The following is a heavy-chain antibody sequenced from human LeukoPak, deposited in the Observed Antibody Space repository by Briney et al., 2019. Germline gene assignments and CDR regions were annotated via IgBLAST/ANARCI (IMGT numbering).Heavy chain of an antibody. CDR2: INTDGSST. CDR1: GFTFSSYW. D-gene: IGHD6-6*01. CDR3: AREGSSSSGLPFDY. Sequence: GGSLRLSCAASGFTFSSYWMHWVRQAPGKGLVWVSRINTDGSSTSYADSVKGRFTISRDNAKNTLYLQMNSLRAEDTAVYYCAREGSSSSGLPFDYWGQGTLVTVSS. V-gene: IGHV3-74*01. J-gene: IGHJ4*02.